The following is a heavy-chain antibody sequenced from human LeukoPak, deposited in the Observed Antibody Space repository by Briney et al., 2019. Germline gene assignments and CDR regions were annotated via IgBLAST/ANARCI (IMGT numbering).Heavy chain of an antibody. V-gene: IGHV1-18*01. D-gene: IGHD1-26*01. CDR2: ISAYNGNT. CDR3: ARDSGEWELPDAFVI. CDR1: GYTFTSYG. Sequence: ASVKVSCKASGYTFTSYGISWVRQAPGQGLEWMGWISAYNGNTNYAQKLQGRVTMTTDTSTSTAYMELRSLRSDDTAVYYCARDSGEWELPDAFVIWGQGTMVTVSS. J-gene: IGHJ3*02.